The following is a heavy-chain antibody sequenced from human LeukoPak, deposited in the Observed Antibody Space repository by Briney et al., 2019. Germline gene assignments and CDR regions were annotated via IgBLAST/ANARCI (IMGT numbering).Heavy chain of an antibody. Sequence: SQTLSLTCTVSGGSISRGVYYGIGIREPPGKGLEGVGYIYYSGSTYYSPSRKSRVHLLVDKSENQFSLKLSCVTGADTAVYYCARVYYYDNSGYGKDYFDYWGQGTLVTVSS. CDR3: ARVYYYDNSGYGKDYFDY. CDR2: IYYSGST. CDR1: GGSISRGVYY. V-gene: IGHV4-30-4*01. J-gene: IGHJ4*02. D-gene: IGHD3-22*01.